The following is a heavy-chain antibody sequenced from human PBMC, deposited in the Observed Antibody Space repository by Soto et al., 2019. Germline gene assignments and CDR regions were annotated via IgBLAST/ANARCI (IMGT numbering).Heavy chain of an antibody. V-gene: IGHV4-30-2*01. J-gene: IGHJ5*02. CDR1: GGSISSGDYS. Sequence: SETLSLTCAVSGGSISSGDYSWNWIRQPPGKGLEWIGYIYHSGSTYYNPSLKSRVTISVGRSKNQFSLKLSSVTAADTAVYYCARGGKYNWNHNWFDPWGQGTLVTVSS. D-gene: IGHD1-20*01. CDR2: IYHSGST. CDR3: ARGGKYNWNHNWFDP.